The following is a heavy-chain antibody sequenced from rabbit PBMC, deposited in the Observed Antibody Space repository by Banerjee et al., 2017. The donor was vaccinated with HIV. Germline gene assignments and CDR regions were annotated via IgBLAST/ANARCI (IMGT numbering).Heavy chain of an antibody. CDR1: GFTLSSYW. D-gene: IGHD6-1*01. J-gene: IGHJ4*01. CDR2: IYTGSGST. Sequence: QEQLEESGGDLVKPEGSLTLTCTASGFTLSSYWICWVRQAPGKGLEWIGCIYTGSGSTYYASWAKGRFTITKTSSTTVTLQMTSLTAADTATYFCARADSSFNLWGPGTLVTVS. V-gene: IGHV1S45*01. CDR3: ARADSSFNL.